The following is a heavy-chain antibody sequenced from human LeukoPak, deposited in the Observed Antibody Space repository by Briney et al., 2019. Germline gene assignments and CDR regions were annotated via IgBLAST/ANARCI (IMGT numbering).Heavy chain of an antibody. Sequence: GGSLRLSCAASGFTFSSYAMSWVRQAPGKGLEWVSGISGSGDSTSYADSVKGRFIVSRDNSKNSLYLQMNSLRAEDTAAYFCAKVSSSAWYRDLDYWGQGTLVTVSP. J-gene: IGHJ4*02. CDR1: GFTFSSYA. CDR2: ISGSGDST. D-gene: IGHD6-19*01. CDR3: AKVSSSAWYRDLDY. V-gene: IGHV3-23*01.